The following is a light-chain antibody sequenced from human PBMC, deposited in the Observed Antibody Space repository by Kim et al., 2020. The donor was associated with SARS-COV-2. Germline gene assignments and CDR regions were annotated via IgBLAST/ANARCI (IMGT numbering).Light chain of an antibody. CDR1: HSISSY. CDR2: AAS. V-gene: IGKV1-39*01. J-gene: IGKJ2*03. CDR3: QQSYSTPLYS. Sequence: ASVGDRVTLTCRASHSISSYLNWYQQNPGKAPKLLIYAASSLQSGVPSRFSGSGSGTDFTLTISSLQPEDFATYYCQQSYSTPLYSFGQGTKLEI.